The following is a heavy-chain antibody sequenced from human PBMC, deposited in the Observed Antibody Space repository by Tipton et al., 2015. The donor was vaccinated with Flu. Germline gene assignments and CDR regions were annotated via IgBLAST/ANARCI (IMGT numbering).Heavy chain of an antibody. CDR3: ARIEVGGYDYPGYFDY. J-gene: IGHJ4*02. CDR2: IYYNGRT. Sequence: GLVKPSETLSLTCGVSGDSIRSSNYYWSWIRQPPGKGLEWIGYIYYNGRTTYNPSLESRVTISVDTSKNQFSLKLSSVTAADTGMYYCARIEVGGYDYPGYFDYWGQGTLVTVSS. CDR1: GDSIRSSNYY. D-gene: IGHD5-12*01. V-gene: IGHV4-61*01.